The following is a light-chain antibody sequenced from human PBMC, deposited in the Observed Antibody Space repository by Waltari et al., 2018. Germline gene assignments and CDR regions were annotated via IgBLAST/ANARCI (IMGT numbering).Light chain of an antibody. CDR3: QQYSTYSRT. Sequence: DIQLTQSPSTLSAPVGDRGTITRRASQSVITWLAWYQQKPGKSPKLLIYRASNLETGVPSRFSGSGSGTEFTLPISSLQPDDFATYYCQQYSTYSRTFGQGTKVEIK. V-gene: IGKV1-5*03. J-gene: IGKJ1*01. CDR2: RAS. CDR1: QSVITW.